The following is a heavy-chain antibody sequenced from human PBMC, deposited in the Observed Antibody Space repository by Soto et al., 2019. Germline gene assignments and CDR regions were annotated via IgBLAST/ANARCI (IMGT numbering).Heavy chain of an antibody. CDR2: IYSSGST. CDR3: ARGKRDSTSCLDV. CDR1: TGSSNGYY. Sequence: SETLSVTCRVSTGSSNGYYWNWIRQSPGKGLEWIAFIYSSGSTNYNPSLKSRATISVDRSKNQVSLKLTSVTAADTAVYYCARGKRDSTSCLDVWAQGTTVALTS. J-gene: IGHJ6*02. D-gene: IGHD2-2*01. V-gene: IGHV4-59*01.